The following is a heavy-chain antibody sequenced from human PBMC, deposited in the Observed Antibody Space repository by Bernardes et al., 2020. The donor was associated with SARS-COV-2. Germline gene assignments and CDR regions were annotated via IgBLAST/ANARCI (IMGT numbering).Heavy chain of an antibody. CDR3: AKERGDYAGYNWFDS. V-gene: IGHV3-23*01. D-gene: IGHD4-17*01. J-gene: IGHJ5*01. Sequence: ESLRLSCASSGFTFSSYAMSWVRQAPGKGLEWVSAIYGGAYNTYYADSVKGRFTISRDNSKNTLYLQMNSLRAEDTALYYCAKERGDYAGYNWFDSWGQGTLVTVSS. CDR2: IYGGAYNT. CDR1: GFTFSSYA.